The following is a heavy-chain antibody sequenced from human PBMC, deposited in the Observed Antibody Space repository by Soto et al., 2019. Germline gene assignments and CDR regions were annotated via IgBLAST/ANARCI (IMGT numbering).Heavy chain of an antibody. CDR1: GFTFSSYS. Sequence: GGSLRLSCAASGFTFSSYSMNWVRQAPGKGLEWVSYISSSSSTIYYADSVKGRFTISRDNAKNSLYLQMNSLRAEDTAVYYCASLSIAAAAYFDYWGQGTLVTVSS. CDR2: ISSSSSTI. V-gene: IGHV3-48*01. CDR3: ASLSIAAAAYFDY. J-gene: IGHJ4*02. D-gene: IGHD6-13*01.